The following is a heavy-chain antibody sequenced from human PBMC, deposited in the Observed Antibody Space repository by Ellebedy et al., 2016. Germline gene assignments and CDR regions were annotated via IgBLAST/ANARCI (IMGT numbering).Heavy chain of an antibody. D-gene: IGHD3-10*01. J-gene: IGHJ4*02. CDR3: AKDLMRFGELPPSPFDY. CDR2: ISWNSGSI. V-gene: IGHV3-9*01. CDR1: GFTFDDYA. Sequence: GGSLRLSXAASGFTFDDYAMHWVRQAPGKGLEWVSGISWNSGSIGYADSVKGRFTISRDNAKNSLYLQMNSLRAEDTALYYCAKDLMRFGELPPSPFDYWGQGTLVTVSS.